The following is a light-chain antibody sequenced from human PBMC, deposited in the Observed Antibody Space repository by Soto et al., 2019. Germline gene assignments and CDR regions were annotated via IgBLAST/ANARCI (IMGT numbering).Light chain of an antibody. CDR2: EVS. V-gene: IGLV2-8*01. CDR3: LSYADTAYV. CDR1: SSDVGGYNY. J-gene: IGLJ1*01. Sequence: QSALTQPPSASGSPGQSVTISCAGTSSDVGGYNYVSWYQQYPGKVPKPMIYEVSERPSGVPDRFSGSKSGNTAFLTVSGLQAEDEADYYCLSYADTAYVFGTGTKVTVL.